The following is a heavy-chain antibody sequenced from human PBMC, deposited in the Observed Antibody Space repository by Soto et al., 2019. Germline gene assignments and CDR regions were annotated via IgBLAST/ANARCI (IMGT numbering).Heavy chain of an antibody. CDR2: IWYDGSNK. CDR3: ARDRYDSSGYYPFDY. V-gene: IGHV3-33*01. D-gene: IGHD3-22*01. Sequence: RQAPGKGLEWVAVIWYDGSNKYYADSVKGRFTIPRDNSKNTLYLQMNSLRAEDTAVYYCARDRYDSSGYYPFDYWGQGTLVTVSS. J-gene: IGHJ4*02.